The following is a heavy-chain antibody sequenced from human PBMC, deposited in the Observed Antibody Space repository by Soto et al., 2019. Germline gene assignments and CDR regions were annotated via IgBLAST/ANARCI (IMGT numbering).Heavy chain of an antibody. J-gene: IGHJ3*02. Sequence: QVQLVQSGAEVKKPGASVKVSCKASGYTFTSYGISWVRQAPGQGLVWMGWISAYNGNTNYAQKLQGRVTMTTDTSTSTAYMELRSLRSDDTAVYYCARSIIGYCSGGSCYADFNIWGQGTMVTVSS. CDR1: GYTFTSYG. D-gene: IGHD2-15*01. CDR3: ARSIIGYCSGGSCYADFNI. CDR2: ISAYNGNT. V-gene: IGHV1-18*01.